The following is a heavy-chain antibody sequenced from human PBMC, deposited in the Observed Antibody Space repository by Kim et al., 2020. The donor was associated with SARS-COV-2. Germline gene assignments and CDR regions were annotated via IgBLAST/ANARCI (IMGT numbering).Heavy chain of an antibody. V-gene: IGHV3-15*01. CDR1: GFTFKYAW. CDR3: TTDVPLSFGAFDM. J-gene: IGHJ3*02. D-gene: IGHD3-10*01. Sequence: GGSLRLSCAASGFTFKYAWMSWARQAPGQGLEWVGHIKSENDGETTDYTAPVKGRSTISRDDSKNTLYLEMNNLKTEDTGIYYCTTDVPLSFGAFDMWGRGTMVTVSS. CDR2: IKSENDGETT.